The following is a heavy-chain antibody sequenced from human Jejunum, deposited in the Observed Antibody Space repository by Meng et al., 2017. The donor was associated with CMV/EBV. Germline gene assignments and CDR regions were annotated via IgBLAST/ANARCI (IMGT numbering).Heavy chain of an antibody. CDR3: ARDTVGDY. D-gene: IGHD1-26*01. CDR2: IKQDGSEK. CDR1: GFTFSSYW. Sequence: RLSGAAYGFTFSSYWMSWVRQAPGKGLEWVANIKQDGSEKYYVDSVRGRFTISRDNAKNSLYLQMNSLRAEDTAVYYCARDTVGDYWGQGTLVTVSS. J-gene: IGHJ4*02. V-gene: IGHV3-7*01.